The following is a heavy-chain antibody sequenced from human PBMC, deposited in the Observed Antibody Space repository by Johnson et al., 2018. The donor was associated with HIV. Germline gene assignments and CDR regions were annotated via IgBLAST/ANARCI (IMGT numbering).Heavy chain of an antibody. V-gene: IGHV3-30*04. J-gene: IGHJ3*01. Sequence: QVQLVESGGGVVQPGRSLRLSCAASGFKFSDFAMHWVRQIPGKGLEWVAVMSYDGREKYYTDSVKGRFTISRDNSKNTLYLQMNSLGAEDTAVYYCAKEGSTVIWGQGTMVTGSS. CDR2: MSYDGREK. CDR1: GFKFSDFA. D-gene: IGHD4-11*01. CDR3: AKEGSTVI.